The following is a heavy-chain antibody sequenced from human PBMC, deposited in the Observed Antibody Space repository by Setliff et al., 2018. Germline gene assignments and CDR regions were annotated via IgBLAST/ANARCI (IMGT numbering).Heavy chain of an antibody. D-gene: IGHD1-1*01. CDR1: GDSISAAS. CDR3: AKGGTYRYFDF. V-gene: IGHV4-59*01. Sequence: SETLSLTCNVSGDSISAASIMAWIRQPPGKGLEFIGYVYYSGAAKYDPSLKSRAIMSVDASKNEISLKLKSVTAADTAVYYCAKGGTYRYFDFWGQGALVTVSS. CDR2: VYYSGAA. J-gene: IGHJ4*02.